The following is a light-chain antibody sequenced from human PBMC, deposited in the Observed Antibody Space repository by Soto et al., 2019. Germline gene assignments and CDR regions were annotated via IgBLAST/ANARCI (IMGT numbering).Light chain of an antibody. CDR3: SSYAGSNSVV. J-gene: IGLJ2*01. Sequence: QSVLTQPPSASGSPGQSVTISCTGTSSDIGGYKYVSWYQQHPGKAPKVMIYEVSKRPSGVPDRFSGSKSGNTASLTVSGLQAEDEADYYCSSYAGSNSVVFGGGTKVTVL. CDR1: SSDIGGYKY. V-gene: IGLV2-8*01. CDR2: EVS.